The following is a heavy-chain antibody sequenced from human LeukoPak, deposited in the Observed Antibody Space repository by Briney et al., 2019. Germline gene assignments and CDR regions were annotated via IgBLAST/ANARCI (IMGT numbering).Heavy chain of an antibody. CDR3: AEDSSMVTTRAPYYYYYLDV. Sequence: ASVKVSCKASGGTFTNYAISWVRQAPGQGLEWMGGIIPLLGTPNYAQKFQGRATITADDSTSTAYMELTSLRSEDTAVYYCAEDSSMVTTRAPYYYYYLDVWGQGTTVTVSS. CDR2: IIPLLGTP. CDR1: GGTFTNYA. V-gene: IGHV1-69*13. J-gene: IGHJ6*02. D-gene: IGHD4-17*01.